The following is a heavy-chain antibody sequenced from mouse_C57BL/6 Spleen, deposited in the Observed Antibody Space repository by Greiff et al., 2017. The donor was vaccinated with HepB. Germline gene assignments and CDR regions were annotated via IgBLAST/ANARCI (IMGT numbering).Heavy chain of an antibody. CDR2: IDPSDSYT. CDR3: ARRPYSGYFDV. J-gene: IGHJ1*03. V-gene: IGHV1-50*01. Sequence: QVQLQQPGAELVKPGASVKLSCKASGYTFTSYWMQWVKQRPGQGLEWIGEIDPSDSYTNYNQKFKGKATLTVDTSSSTAYMQLSSLTSEDSAVYYCARRPYSGYFDVWGTGTTVTVSS. CDR1: GYTFTSYW. D-gene: IGHD2-12*01.